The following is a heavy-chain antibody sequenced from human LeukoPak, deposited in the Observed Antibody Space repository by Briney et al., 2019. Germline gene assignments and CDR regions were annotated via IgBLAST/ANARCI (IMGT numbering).Heavy chain of an antibody. Sequence: GRSLRLSCVASGFTFDDYAMHWVRQAPGKGLEWVSGISWNSGSIGYADSVKGRFTISRDNAKNSLYLQMNSLRAEDTAVYYCARVYGSGTYLFDYWGQGTLVTVSS. CDR1: GFTFDDYA. D-gene: IGHD3-10*01. V-gene: IGHV3-9*01. CDR3: ARVYGSGTYLFDY. J-gene: IGHJ4*02. CDR2: ISWNSGSI.